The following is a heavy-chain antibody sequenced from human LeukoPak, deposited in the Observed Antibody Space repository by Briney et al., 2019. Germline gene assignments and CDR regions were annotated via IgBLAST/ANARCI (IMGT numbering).Heavy chain of an antibody. D-gene: IGHD3-3*01. V-gene: IGHV3-30*18. Sequence: GGSLRLSCAVSGFTFSSYGMHWVRQAPGKGLEWVAVISYDGSNKYYADSVKGRFTISRDNSKNTLYLQMNSLRAEDTAVYYCAKDHYYDFWSGYRTSPLDYWAREPWSPSPQ. CDR2: ISYDGSNK. J-gene: IGHJ4*02. CDR3: AKDHYYDFWSGYRTSPLDY. CDR1: GFTFSSYG.